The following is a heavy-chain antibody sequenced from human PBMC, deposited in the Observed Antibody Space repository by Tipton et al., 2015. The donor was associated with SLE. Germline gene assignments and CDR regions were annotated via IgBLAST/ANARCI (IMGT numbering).Heavy chain of an antibody. CDR2: MYFSGVT. Sequence: TLSLTCTVSGDAITNSYWSWIRQPVGKGLEWIGRMYFSGVTDYNPSLKSRLTMSIDTSRNQFSLKLNSVTAADTAVYYCARDMGAVSPHFDLWGRGTLVTVSS. CDR3: ARDMGAVSPHFDL. V-gene: IGHV4-4*07. CDR1: GDAITNSY. D-gene: IGHD1-26*01. J-gene: IGHJ2*01.